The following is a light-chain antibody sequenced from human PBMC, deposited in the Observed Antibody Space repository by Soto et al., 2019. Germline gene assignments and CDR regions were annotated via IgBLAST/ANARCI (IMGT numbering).Light chain of an antibody. CDR3: CSYATGTTWV. J-gene: IGLJ3*02. Sequence: QSALTQSASVSGSPGQSITISCTGTSSDVGTYNLVSWYQHYPGNVPQLMIYEVNERPSGVSNRFSGSKSGNTASLTISGLQAEDEADYYCCSYATGTTWVFGGGTKLTVL. V-gene: IGLV2-23*02. CDR1: SSDVGTYNL. CDR2: EVN.